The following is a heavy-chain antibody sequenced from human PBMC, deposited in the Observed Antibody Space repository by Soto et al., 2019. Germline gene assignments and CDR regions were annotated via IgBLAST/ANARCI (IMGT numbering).Heavy chain of an antibody. V-gene: IGHV4-4*02. CDR3: AHRPIVGAAI. Sequence: QVQLQESGPGLVKPSGTLSLTCGVFGGSISNSNWWTWVRQPPGKGLEWIGEFYHTGSTNYNSSLMSRVTISLDKPNNQFSLKLSSVTAADTAVYYCAHRPIVGAAIWGQGTLVTVSS. CDR2: FYHTGST. D-gene: IGHD1-26*01. J-gene: IGHJ4*02. CDR1: GGSISNSNW.